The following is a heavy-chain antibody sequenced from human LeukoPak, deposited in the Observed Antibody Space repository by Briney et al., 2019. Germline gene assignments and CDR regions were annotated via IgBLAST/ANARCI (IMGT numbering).Heavy chain of an antibody. CDR1: GFTFSSYA. CDR3: AKAHCSSTSCPFDY. J-gene: IGHJ4*01. Sequence: GGSLRLSCAASGFTFSSYAMSWVRQAPGKGREGFSAISGSGGSTYYADSVKGRFTISRDNSKNTLYLQMNSLRAEDTAVYYCAKAHCSSTSCPFDYWGQEPWSPSPQ. D-gene: IGHD2-2*01. V-gene: IGHV3-23*01. CDR2: ISGSGGST.